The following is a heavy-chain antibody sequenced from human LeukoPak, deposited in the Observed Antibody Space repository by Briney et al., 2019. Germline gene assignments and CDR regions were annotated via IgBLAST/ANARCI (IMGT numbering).Heavy chain of an antibody. D-gene: IGHD1-26*01. CDR1: GYTFSSYY. CDR2: INPSGGIT. CDR3: ARYSGSYHTYFDS. V-gene: IGHV1-46*01. J-gene: IGHJ4*02. Sequence: VSVKVSCKASGYTFSSYYIHWVRQAPGQGLEWMGIINPSGGITTYAQKFEGRVTMTRDTSTSTVDMKLSRLRSEDTAVYYCARYSGSYHTYFDSWGQGTLVTVSS.